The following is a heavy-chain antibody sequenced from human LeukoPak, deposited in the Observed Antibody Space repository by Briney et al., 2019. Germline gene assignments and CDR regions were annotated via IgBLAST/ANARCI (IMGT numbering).Heavy chain of an antibody. CDR3: ARDQLLRAFDI. Sequence: SETLSLTCAVYGGSFSGYYWSWIRQPPGKGLEGIGYIYYSGSTYYNPSLKSRVNISVDTSKNQFSLKLSSVTAADTAVYYCARDQLLRAFDIWGQGTMVTVSS. CDR1: GGSFSGYY. CDR2: IYYSGST. J-gene: IGHJ3*02. D-gene: IGHD5-24*01. V-gene: IGHV4-34*09.